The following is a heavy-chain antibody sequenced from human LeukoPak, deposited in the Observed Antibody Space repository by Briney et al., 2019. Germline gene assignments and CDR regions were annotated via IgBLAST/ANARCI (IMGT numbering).Heavy chain of an antibody. CDR1: GFTFSSNV. CDR2: IPASGGST. D-gene: IGHD6-19*01. V-gene: IGHV3-23*01. J-gene: IGHJ4*02. Sequence: GGSLRLSCVASGFTFSSNVMIWVRQAPGKGLEWVSSIPASGGSTYYADSVKGRFTISRDNSKNSLYLQMNSLRAEDTAVYYCAKESSGGWYFDYWGQGTLVTVSS. CDR3: AKESSGGWYFDY.